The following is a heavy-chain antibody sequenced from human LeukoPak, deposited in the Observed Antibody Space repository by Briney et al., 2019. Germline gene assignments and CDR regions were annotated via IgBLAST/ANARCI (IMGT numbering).Heavy chain of an antibody. CDR3: ARDWDLVVPAAEASFDP. CDR2: IYSSGST. D-gene: IGHD2-2*01. Sequence: SETLCLTCTVSGGSISSGSYYWCWIRQPAGKGLEWIGRIYSSGSTNYNPSLKSRVTISVDTSKNQFSLKLSSVTAADTAVYYCARDWDLVVPAAEASFDPWGQGTLVTVSS. CDR1: GGSISSGSYY. J-gene: IGHJ5*02. V-gene: IGHV4-61*02.